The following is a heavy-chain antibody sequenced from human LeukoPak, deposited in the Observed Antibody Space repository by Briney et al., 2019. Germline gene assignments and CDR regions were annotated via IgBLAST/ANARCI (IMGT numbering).Heavy chain of an antibody. Sequence: ASVKVSCKASGGTFSSYAISWVRQAPGQGLEWRGIINPSGGSTSYAQKFQGRVTMTRDMSTSTVYMELSSLRSEDTAVYYCAREGELELRRAHFDYWGQGTLVTVSS. CDR1: GGTFSSYA. CDR2: INPSGGST. V-gene: IGHV1-46*01. CDR3: AREGELELRRAHFDY. J-gene: IGHJ4*02. D-gene: IGHD1-7*01.